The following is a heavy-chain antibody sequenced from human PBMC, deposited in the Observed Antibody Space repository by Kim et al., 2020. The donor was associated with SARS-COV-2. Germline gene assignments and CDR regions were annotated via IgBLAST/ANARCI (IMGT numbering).Heavy chain of an antibody. J-gene: IGHJ1*01. Sequence: GGSLRLSCAASGFTFSSYAMHWVRQAPGKGLEWVAVISYDGSNKYYADSVKGRFTISRDNSKNTLYLQMNSLRAEDTAVYYCARDNRHYYDSSGYYYEYFQHWGQGTLVTVSS. CDR2: ISYDGSNK. D-gene: IGHD3-22*01. CDR1: GFTFSSYA. V-gene: IGHV3-30*04. CDR3: ARDNRHYYDSSGYYYEYFQH.